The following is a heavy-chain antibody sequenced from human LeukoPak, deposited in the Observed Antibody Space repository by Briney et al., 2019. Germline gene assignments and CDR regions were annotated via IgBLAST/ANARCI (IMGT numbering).Heavy chain of an antibody. CDR2: ISYDGSNK. Sequence: GRSLRLSCAASGFTFSSYAMHWVRQAPGKGLEWVAVISYDGSNKYYADSVKGRFTISRDNSKNTLYLQMNSLRAEDTAVYYCARDDRTSRCSHWGQGTLVTVSS. CDR3: ARDDRTSRCSH. J-gene: IGHJ4*02. CDR1: GFTFSSYA. V-gene: IGHV3-30*04. D-gene: IGHD2-2*01.